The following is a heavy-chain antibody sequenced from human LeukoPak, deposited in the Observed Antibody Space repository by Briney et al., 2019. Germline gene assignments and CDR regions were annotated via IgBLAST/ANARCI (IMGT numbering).Heavy chain of an antibody. CDR2: IYPGDSDT. CDR1: GYSFTSYW. J-gene: IGHJ4*02. D-gene: IGHD5-24*01. Sequence: GASLQISFKGSGYSFTSYWIGWVRQMPGKGLEWMGIIYPGDSDTRYSPSFQGQVTISADKSISTAYLQWSSLKASDTAMYYCARPDDSKQVGDWGQGTLVTVSS. CDR3: ARPDDSKQVGD. V-gene: IGHV5-51*01.